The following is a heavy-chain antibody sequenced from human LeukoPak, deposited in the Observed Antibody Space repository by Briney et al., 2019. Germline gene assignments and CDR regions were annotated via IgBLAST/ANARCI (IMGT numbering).Heavy chain of an antibody. V-gene: IGHV3-33*01. Sequence: PGGSLRLSCAASGFTFSSYGMHWVRQAPGKGLEWVAVIWYDGSNKYYADSVKGRFTISRDNSKNTLYLQMNSLRAEDTAVYYCARETYGDYNWFDPWGQGTLVTVSS. J-gene: IGHJ5*02. CDR2: IWYDGSNK. CDR1: GFTFSSYG. CDR3: ARETYGDYNWFDP. D-gene: IGHD4-17*01.